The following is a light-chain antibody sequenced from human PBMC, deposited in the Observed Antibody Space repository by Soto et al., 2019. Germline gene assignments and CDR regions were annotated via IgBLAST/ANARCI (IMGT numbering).Light chain of an antibody. CDR3: TSYTSVSTVV. CDR1: SNDVGGYNY. J-gene: IGLJ3*02. Sequence: QSALTQPASVSGSPGQSITISCTGTSNDVGGYNYVSWYQQHPGKAPKLLIYDVTTRPSGVSSRFSGSKSGNTAPLTISGLQNEDEAEYYCTSYTSVSTVVFGGGTKVTVL. CDR2: DVT. V-gene: IGLV2-14*01.